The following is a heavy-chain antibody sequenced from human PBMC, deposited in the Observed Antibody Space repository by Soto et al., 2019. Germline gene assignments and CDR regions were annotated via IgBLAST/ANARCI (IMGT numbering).Heavy chain of an antibody. V-gene: IGHV3-72*01. Sequence: PGGSLRLSCVASGSGFTFSGHYMDWVRQAPGKGLDWVGRISNRANGYTTEYAASVNGRFTISRDDSKDSLFLQMNSLKTEDTAVYYCTRGHSSVSIYAFDIWGQEAMVTVSS. J-gene: IGHJ3*02. CDR1: GSGFTFSGHY. CDR3: TRGHSSVSIYAFDI. D-gene: IGHD6-19*01. CDR2: ISNRANGYTT.